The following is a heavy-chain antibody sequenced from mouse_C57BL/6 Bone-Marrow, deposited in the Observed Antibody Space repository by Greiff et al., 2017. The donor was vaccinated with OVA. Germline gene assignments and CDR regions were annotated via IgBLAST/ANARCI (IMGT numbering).Heavy chain of an antibody. CDR3: ARCYFDY. Sequence: EVKLVESGGGLVQPGGSLKLSCAASGFTFSDYYMSWVRQTPEKRLEWVAYISNGGGSTYYPDTVKGRFTISRDNAKNTLYLQMSRLKSENTAMYYCARCYFDYWGQGTTRTVSS. J-gene: IGHJ2*01. CDR2: ISNGGGST. CDR1: GFTFSDYY. V-gene: IGHV5-12*01.